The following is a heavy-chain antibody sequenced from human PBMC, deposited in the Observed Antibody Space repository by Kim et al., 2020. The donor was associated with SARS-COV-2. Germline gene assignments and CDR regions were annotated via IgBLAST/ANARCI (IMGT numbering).Heavy chain of an antibody. CDR2: IHYSGNT. V-gene: IGHV4-39*01. J-gene: IGHJ5*02. CDR3: AGSLWFGSYNWFDP. Sequence: SETLSLTCTVSGGSISSSSYYWGWIRQSPGKGLEWIGSIHYSGNTYYNPSLKSRVTISVDTSKNQFSLKLSSVTAADTAVYYCAGSLWFGSYNWFDPWGQGTLVTVSS. D-gene: IGHD3-10*01. CDR1: GGSISSSSYY.